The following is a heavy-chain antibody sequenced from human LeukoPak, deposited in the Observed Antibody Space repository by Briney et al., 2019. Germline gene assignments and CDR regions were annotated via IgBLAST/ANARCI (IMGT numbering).Heavy chain of an antibody. CDR3: ARRLPTGFDWIRFDP. D-gene: IGHD3-9*01. CDR2: IHTSGTT. V-gene: IGHV4-61*02. Sequence: SQTLSLTCTVSGGAISSGSHYWSWIRQSAGKGLEWIGRIHTSGTTNSNPSLKSRVTISVDTSKNQFSLKLSSVTAADTAVYYCARRLPTGFDWIRFDPWGQGTLVTVSS. CDR1: GGAISSGSHY. J-gene: IGHJ5*02.